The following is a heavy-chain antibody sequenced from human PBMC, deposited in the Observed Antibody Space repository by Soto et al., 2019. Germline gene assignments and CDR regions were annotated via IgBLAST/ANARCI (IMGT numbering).Heavy chain of an antibody. CDR1: SDSISSYY. V-gene: IGHV4-59*08. D-gene: IGHD6-19*01. CDR2: TDYSGNT. CDR3: ARAVGDPFCYLDY. J-gene: IGHJ4*02. Sequence: QVQLQESGPGLVRHSETLSLTCTVSSDSISSYYWIWIRQSPGKGLEWIGYTDYSGNTHYNPSRKSRVTISGDTSRNPFSLMLSSVTAAATAVYYCARAVGDPFCYLDYWGLGTLVTVSS.